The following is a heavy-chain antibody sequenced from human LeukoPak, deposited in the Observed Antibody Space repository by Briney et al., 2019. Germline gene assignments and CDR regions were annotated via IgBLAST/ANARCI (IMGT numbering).Heavy chain of an antibody. CDR3: AGIGAGSSRDY. CDR1: VFTFSNFA. V-gene: IGHV3-21*01. D-gene: IGHD6-13*01. CDR2: IVGSSST. J-gene: IGHJ4*02. Sequence: GGSLRLSCAASVFTFSNFAMNWLRQAPGKGLEWVSSIVGSSSTYYADSLKGRFTISRDNARNSLYLQMNSLRAEDTAVYYCAGIGAGSSRDYRRQGTLVTVSS.